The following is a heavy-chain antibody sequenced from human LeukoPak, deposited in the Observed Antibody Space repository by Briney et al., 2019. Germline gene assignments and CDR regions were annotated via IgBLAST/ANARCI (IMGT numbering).Heavy chain of an antibody. CDR3: TRDGGSFCDFDY. D-gene: IGHD1-26*01. J-gene: IGHJ4*02. V-gene: IGHV3-64*02. CDR2: INTDGRIT. Sequence: VINTDGRITYYADSVKGRFTISRDNSKNTVYLQMGSLRGEDMAVYYCTRDGGSFCDFDYWGQGALVTVSS.